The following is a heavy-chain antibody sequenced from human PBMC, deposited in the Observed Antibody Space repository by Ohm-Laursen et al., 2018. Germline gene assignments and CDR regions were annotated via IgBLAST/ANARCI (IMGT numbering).Heavy chain of an antibody. CDR2: INHSGST. CDR1: GGSFSGYF. Sequence: GTLSLTCAVYGGSFSGYFWSWIRQPPGKGLEWIGQINHSGSTNYNPSLKSRVTISVDTSKNQFSLKLSSVTTADTAVYYCARYRYCSGDSCYSGLDYWGQGTLVTVSS. CDR3: ARYRYCSGDSCYSGLDY. J-gene: IGHJ4*02. D-gene: IGHD2-15*01. V-gene: IGHV4-34*01.